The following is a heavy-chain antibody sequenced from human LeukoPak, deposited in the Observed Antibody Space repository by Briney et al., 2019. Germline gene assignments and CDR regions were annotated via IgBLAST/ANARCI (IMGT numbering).Heavy chain of an antibody. CDR3: ARGGFYYGSGEINWFDP. J-gene: IGHJ5*02. Sequence: PSETLSLTRTVTGGSISRYYWSWIRQPARKGLEWIGRISTSGSTNYNPSLKSRVTMSVDTSKNQFSLKLSSVTAADTAVYYCARGGFYYGSGEINWFDPWGQGTLVTVSS. V-gene: IGHV4-4*07. CDR2: ISTSGST. D-gene: IGHD3-10*01. CDR1: GGSISRYY.